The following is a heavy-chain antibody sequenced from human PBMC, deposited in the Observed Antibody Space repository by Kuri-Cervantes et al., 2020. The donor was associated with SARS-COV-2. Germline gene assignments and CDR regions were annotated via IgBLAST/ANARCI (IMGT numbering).Heavy chain of an antibody. CDR3: ARRTLDTAMVRGVRAPNDAFNI. Sequence: GSLRLSCTVSGGSISSYYWSWIRQPAGKGLEWIGRIYTSGSTNYNPSLKSRVTMSVDTSKNQFSLKLSSVTAADTAVYYCARRTLDTAMVRGVRAPNDAFNIWGQGTMVTVSS. CDR1: GGSISSYY. J-gene: IGHJ3*02. D-gene: IGHD5-18*01. CDR2: IYTSGST. V-gene: IGHV4-4*07.